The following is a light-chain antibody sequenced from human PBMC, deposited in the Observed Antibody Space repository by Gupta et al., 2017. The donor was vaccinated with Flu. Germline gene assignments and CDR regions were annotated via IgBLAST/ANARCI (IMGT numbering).Light chain of an antibody. V-gene: IGKV1-33*01. CDR2: DAF. Sequence: DIQMTQSPSSLSASVGDRVTITCQASQHITKYLNWYQQKPGKAPKLLIYDAFNLDAGAPSRFNGSGSGTDFTFTIRSLQPEDIATYYCQQYDDFPLTVGGGTKVEI. J-gene: IGKJ4*01. CDR3: QQYDDFPLT. CDR1: QHITKY.